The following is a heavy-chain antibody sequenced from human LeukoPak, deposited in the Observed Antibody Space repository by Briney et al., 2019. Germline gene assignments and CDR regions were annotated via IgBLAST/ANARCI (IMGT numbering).Heavy chain of an antibody. V-gene: IGHV3-23*01. CDR1: GFTFSSYA. CDR2: ISGSGAGT. J-gene: IGHJ4*02. Sequence: GGSLRLSCAASGFTFSSYAMSWVRQAPGKGLEWVSGISGSGAGTYYADSVKGRFTISRDNSKNTLYLQMNSLRAEDTAVYYCARGYGSSWPFDYWGQGTLVTVSS. D-gene: IGHD6-13*01. CDR3: ARGYGSSWPFDY.